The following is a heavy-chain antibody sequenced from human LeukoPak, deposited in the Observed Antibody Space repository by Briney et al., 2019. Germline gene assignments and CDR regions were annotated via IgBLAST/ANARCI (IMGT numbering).Heavy chain of an antibody. CDR3: ARDVQAGPGY. CDR1: GFTFSSYW. Sequence: GGSLRVSCAASGFTFSSYWMHWVRQAPGKGLVWVSRINSDGSRTTYADSVKGRFTISRDNAKNTLHLQMNSLRAEDTAVYYCARDVQAGPGYWGQGTLVTVSS. J-gene: IGHJ4*02. V-gene: IGHV3-74*01. CDR2: INSDGSRT. D-gene: IGHD6-19*01.